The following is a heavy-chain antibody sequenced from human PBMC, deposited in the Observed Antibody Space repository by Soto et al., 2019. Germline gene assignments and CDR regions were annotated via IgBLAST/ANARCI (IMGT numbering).Heavy chain of an antibody. V-gene: IGHV4-59*01. CDR1: GGSISPYY. J-gene: IGHJ3*01. Sequence: QVQLQESGPGLVKTWETLSLTCTVSGGSISPYYWRWIRQSPEKGLEWIGYIFYRGGTNYNPSLKNRVTISVDMSNSQFSLKLTAVTAADPAVYYGAREVSAMAPSDLWGQGTMVTVSS. CDR2: IFYRGGT. CDR3: AREVSAMAPSDL. D-gene: IGHD5-18*01.